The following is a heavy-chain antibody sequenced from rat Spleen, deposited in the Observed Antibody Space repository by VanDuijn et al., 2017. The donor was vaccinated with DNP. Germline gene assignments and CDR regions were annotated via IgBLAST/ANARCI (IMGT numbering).Heavy chain of an antibody. V-gene: IGHV5-7*01. CDR2: ISTSGGST. Sequence: EVQLVESGGGLVQPGRSLKLSCAASGFTFSDYAMAWVRQSPKKGLEWVATISTSGGSTSYRDSVKGRFTISRDNAKSTLYLQMDSLRSEDTATYYCAKDAFDYWGQGVMVTVSS. CDR1: GFTFSDYA. CDR3: AKDAFDY. J-gene: IGHJ2*01.